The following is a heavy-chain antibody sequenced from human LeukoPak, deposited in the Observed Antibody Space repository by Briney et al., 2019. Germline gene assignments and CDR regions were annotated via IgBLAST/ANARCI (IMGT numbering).Heavy chain of an antibody. CDR1: GGSISSGDYY. CDR3: AREGYYYDSSGYSSYYFDY. V-gene: IGHV4-30-4*01. CDR2: IYYSGST. Sequence: SETLSLTCTVSGGSISSGDYYWSWIRQPRGKGLEWIGYIYYSGSTYYNPSLKSRITISVDTSKNQFSLKLSSVTAADTAVYYCAREGYYYDSSGYSSYYFDYWGQGTLVTVS. D-gene: IGHD3-22*01. J-gene: IGHJ4*02.